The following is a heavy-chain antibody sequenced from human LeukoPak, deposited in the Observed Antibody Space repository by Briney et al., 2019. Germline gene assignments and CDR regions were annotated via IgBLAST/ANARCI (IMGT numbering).Heavy chain of an antibody. D-gene: IGHD2-15*01. Sequence: SETLSLTCTVSGGSISSSSYYWGWIRQPPGKGLEWIGNIYYSGSTHYNPSLKSRVTISVDTSKNQFSLKLSSVTAADTAVYYCARVLRGCSGGSCYYYYYYMDVWGKGTTVTISS. CDR1: GGSISSSSYY. V-gene: IGHV4-39*07. J-gene: IGHJ6*03. CDR3: ARVLRGCSGGSCYYYYYYMDV. CDR2: IYYSGST.